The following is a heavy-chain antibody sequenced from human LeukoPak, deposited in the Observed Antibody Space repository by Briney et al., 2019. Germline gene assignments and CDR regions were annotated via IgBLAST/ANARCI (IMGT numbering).Heavy chain of an antibody. J-gene: IGHJ5*02. CDR3: ASSYGSGSYYNWFDP. D-gene: IGHD3-10*01. CDR1: GGSFSGYY. V-gene: IGHV4-34*01. Sequence: PSETLSLTCAVYGGSFSGYYWSWIRQPPGKGLEWIGEINHSGSTNYNPSLKSRVTISVDTSKNQFPLKLSSVTAADTAVYYCASSYGSGSYYNWFDPWGQGTLVTVSS. CDR2: INHSGST.